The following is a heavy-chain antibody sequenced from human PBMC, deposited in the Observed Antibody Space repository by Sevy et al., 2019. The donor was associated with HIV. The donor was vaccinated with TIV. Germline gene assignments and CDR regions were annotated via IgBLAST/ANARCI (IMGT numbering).Heavy chain of an antibody. CDR3: AQVGGSKWELFEFYAMHV. Sequence: GGSLRLSCAASGISFNNYGMHWVRRAPGKGLEWLAVISYDGTNQYYADSVKGRFTISRDDSKNTLYLQMNSLSVEDTAVYYCAQVGGSKWELFEFYAMHVWGQGTTDTVSS. V-gene: IGHV3-30*18. CDR1: GISFNNYG. J-gene: IGHJ6*02. CDR2: ISYDGTNQ. D-gene: IGHD1-26*01.